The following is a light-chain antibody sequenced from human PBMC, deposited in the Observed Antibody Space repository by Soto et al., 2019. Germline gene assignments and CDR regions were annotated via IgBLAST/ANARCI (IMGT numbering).Light chain of an antibody. Sequence: QSALTQPPSASGSPGQSVTISCTGTSSDVGGYKYVSWYQQHPGKDPKLMIFEVNQRPSGVPDRFSGSKSGNTASLTVSGLQAEDEADYYCSSYAGINNLGVFGTGTKLTVL. CDR2: EVN. V-gene: IGLV2-8*01. CDR3: SSYAGINNLGV. J-gene: IGLJ1*01. CDR1: SSDVGGYKY.